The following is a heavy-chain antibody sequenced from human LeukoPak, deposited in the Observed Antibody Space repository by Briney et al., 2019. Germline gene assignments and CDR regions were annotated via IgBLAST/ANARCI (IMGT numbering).Heavy chain of an antibody. CDR2: TSYGGSNQ. J-gene: IGHJ3*02. D-gene: IGHD2-15*01. CDR1: GFTFSSYA. CDR3: AREWRVAAATSAAFDI. Sequence: PGGSLRLSCAASGFTFSSYAMHWVRQAPGKGLEWVAVTSYGGSNQYYADSVKGRFTLSRDNSKKTVYLQMTSLRPEDTAVYYCAREWRVAAATSAAFDIWGQGTVVTVSS. V-gene: IGHV3-30-3*01.